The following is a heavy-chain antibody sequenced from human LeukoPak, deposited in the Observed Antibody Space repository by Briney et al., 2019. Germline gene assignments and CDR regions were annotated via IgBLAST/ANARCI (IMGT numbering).Heavy chain of an antibody. D-gene: IGHD3-10*01. Sequence: PGGSLRLSCAASGFTFSDTWMHWVRQAPGKGLVWVSRIRSDGSDTRYAESVQGRFTISRDNSKNTLYLQMNSLRPEDTAIYYCAKLFESGTYNNFFHYWGQGTLVTVFS. J-gene: IGHJ4*02. CDR1: GFTFSDTW. CDR3: AKLFESGTYNNFFHY. CDR2: IRSDGSDT. V-gene: IGHV3-74*01.